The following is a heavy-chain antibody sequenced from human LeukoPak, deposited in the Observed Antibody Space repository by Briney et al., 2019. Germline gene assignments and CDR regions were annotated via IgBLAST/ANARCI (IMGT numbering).Heavy chain of an antibody. J-gene: IGHJ4*02. D-gene: IGHD5-18*01. CDR2: ISSSSSYT. V-gene: IGHV3-11*06. CDR3: ARNGGYSNYYFDY. Sequence: GGSLRLSCAASGFTFSDYYMSWIRQAPGKGLEWVSYISSSSSYTNYADSVKGRFTISRDNAKNSLYLQMNSLRAEDTAVYYCARNGGYSNYYFDYWGQGPLVTVSS. CDR1: GFTFSDYY.